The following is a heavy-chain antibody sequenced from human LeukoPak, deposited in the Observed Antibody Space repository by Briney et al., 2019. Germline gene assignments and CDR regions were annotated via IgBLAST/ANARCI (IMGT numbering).Heavy chain of an antibody. V-gene: IGHV1-18*01. CDR1: GYTFTSFG. Sequence: ASVKVSCKASGYTFTSFGISWVRQAPGQRFEWMGWTSSQNGNTHYAPKFQDRVTMTTDTSTTTAYMELRSLRSDDTAVYYCAREDTAMVTGAFGIWGQGTMVTVSS. J-gene: IGHJ3*02. D-gene: IGHD5-18*01. CDR3: AREDTAMVTGAFGI. CDR2: TSSQNGNT.